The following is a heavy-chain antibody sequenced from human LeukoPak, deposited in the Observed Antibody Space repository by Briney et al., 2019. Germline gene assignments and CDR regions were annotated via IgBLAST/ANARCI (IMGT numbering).Heavy chain of an antibody. J-gene: IGHJ4*02. D-gene: IGHD6-13*01. Sequence: PSETLSLTCTVSGGSISSYYWSWIRQPPGKGLEWIGYIYYSGSTNYNPSLKSRVTISVDTSKNQFSLKLSSVTAADTAVYYCAGGIAAAGILVYWGQGTLVTVSS. CDR3: AGGIAAAGILVY. CDR2: IYYSGST. CDR1: GGSISSYY. V-gene: IGHV4-59*01.